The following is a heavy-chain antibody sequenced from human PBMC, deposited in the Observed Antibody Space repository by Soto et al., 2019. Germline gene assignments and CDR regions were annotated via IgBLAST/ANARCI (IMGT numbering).Heavy chain of an antibody. CDR2: IGTAGDT. J-gene: IGHJ6*02. D-gene: IGHD6-25*01. V-gene: IGHV3-13*01. CDR3: ARESIAAAGPGGYYYYYGMDV. CDR1: GFTFSSYD. Sequence: LRLSCAASGFTFSSYDMHWVRQATGKGLEWVSAIGTAGDTYYPGSVKGRFTISRENAKNSLYLQMNSLRTGDTAVYYCARESIAAAGPGGYYYYYGMDVWGQGTTVTV.